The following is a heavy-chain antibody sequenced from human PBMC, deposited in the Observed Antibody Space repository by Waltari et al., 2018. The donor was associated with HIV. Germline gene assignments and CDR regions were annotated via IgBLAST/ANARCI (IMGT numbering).Heavy chain of an antibody. CDR3: AREGGRDCSGGSCYIDY. CDR2: VNRDGSES. J-gene: IGHJ4*02. CDR1: GFTFRSSW. V-gene: IGHV3-7*01. D-gene: IGHD2-15*01. Sequence: EVEVVESGGGLVQPGGSLRLSCAVSGFTFRSSWMSWVRQAPGEGGAGVAKVNRDGSESYYVGSVEGRFTSSRDNTKNLLYLQMNSLRAEDTAVYYCAREGGRDCSGGSCYIDYWGQGTLVTVSS.